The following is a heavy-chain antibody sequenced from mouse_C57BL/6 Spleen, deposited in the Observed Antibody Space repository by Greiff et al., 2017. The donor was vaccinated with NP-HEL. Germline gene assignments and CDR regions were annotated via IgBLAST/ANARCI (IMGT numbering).Heavy chain of an antibody. D-gene: IGHD4-1*01. CDR1: GYTFTSYW. J-gene: IGHJ2*01. CDR2: LDPSDSYT. Sequence: VQLQQPGAELVKPGASVKLSCKASGYTFTSYWMQWVKQRPGQGLEWIGELDPSDSYTNYNQKFKGKATLTVDTSSSTAYMQLSSPTSEYSAVYYCARQGLGRMFYFDYGGQGTPLTVSS. V-gene: IGHV1-50*01. CDR3: ARQGLGRMFYFDY.